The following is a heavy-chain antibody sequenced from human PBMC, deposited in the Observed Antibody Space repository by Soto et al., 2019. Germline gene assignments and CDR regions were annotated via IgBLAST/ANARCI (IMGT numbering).Heavy chain of an antibody. CDR2: INPSGST. CDR1: GGSFSGYY. CDR3: ARGRGGWYTYYYYYYGMDV. D-gene: IGHD6-19*01. Sequence: SETLSLICAVYGGSFSGYYWSWIRQPPGKGLEWIGEINPSGSTNYNPSLKSRVTISVDTSKNQFSLKLSSVTAADTAVYYCARGRGGWYTYYYYYYGMDVWGQGTTVTVSS. J-gene: IGHJ6*02. V-gene: IGHV4-34*01.